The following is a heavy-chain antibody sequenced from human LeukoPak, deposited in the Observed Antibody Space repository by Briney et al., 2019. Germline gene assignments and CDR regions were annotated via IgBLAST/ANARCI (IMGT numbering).Heavy chain of an antibody. V-gene: IGHV4-34*01. D-gene: IGHD3-10*01. CDR2: INHSGST. CDR1: GGSFSGYY. J-gene: IGHJ4*02. Sequence: SETLSLTCAVYGGSFSGYYWSWIRQPPGKGLEWIGEINHSGSTNYNPSLKSRVTISVDTSKNQFSLKLSSVTAADTAVYYCARGLFTMVQGVIGYWGQGTLVTVSS. CDR3: ARGLFTMVQGVIGY.